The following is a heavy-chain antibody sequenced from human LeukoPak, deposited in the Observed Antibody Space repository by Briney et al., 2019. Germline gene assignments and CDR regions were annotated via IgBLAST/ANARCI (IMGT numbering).Heavy chain of an antibody. CDR1: GFTFNSYA. Sequence: GGSLRLSCAASGFTFNSYAMSWVRQAPGKGLEWVSAISGSGGSTYYADSVKGRFTISRDNSKNTLYLQMNSLRAEDTAVYYCARAENLEWLLLPAYYFDYWGQGTLVTVSS. CDR3: ARAENLEWLLLPAYYFDY. CDR2: ISGSGGST. D-gene: IGHD3-3*01. V-gene: IGHV3-23*01. J-gene: IGHJ4*02.